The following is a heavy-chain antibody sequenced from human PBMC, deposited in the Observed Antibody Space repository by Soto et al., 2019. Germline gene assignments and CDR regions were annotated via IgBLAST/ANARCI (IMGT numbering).Heavy chain of an antibody. Sequence: QLQLQESGPGLVKPSETLSLTCTVSGGSINSSSSYWAWIRQPPGKGLEWIGSKYYSGTSYSNPSLKSRLSMSVDTSKNQFSLKLNSVTAADTAVYYCARLLRRWLNADYWGQGTLVTVSS. CDR3: ARLLRRWLNADY. D-gene: IGHD5-12*01. J-gene: IGHJ4*02. CDR2: KYYSGTS. V-gene: IGHV4-39*01. CDR1: GGSINSSSSY.